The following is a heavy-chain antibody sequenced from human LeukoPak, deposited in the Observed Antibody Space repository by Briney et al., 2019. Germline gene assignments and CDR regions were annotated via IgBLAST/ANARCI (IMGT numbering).Heavy chain of an antibody. Sequence: SETLSLTCGVSGGSISSDYWSWIRQTPGKGLEWIGYIYYRGNTYYNPSLKSRVTISLDASKNRFSLNLHSVTAADTALYFCARELGSGWPPTYYNDIDVWGQGTTVTVSS. J-gene: IGHJ6*02. CDR2: IYYRGNT. D-gene: IGHD6-19*01. V-gene: IGHV4-59*12. CDR3: ARELGSGWPPTYYNDIDV. CDR1: GGSISSDY.